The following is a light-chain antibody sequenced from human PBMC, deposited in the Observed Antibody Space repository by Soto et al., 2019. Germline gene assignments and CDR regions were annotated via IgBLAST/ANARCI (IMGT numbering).Light chain of an antibody. V-gene: IGKV1-5*01. J-gene: IGKJ1*01. CDR3: QQYNYYCA. CDR2: DAT. Sequence: DIQMTQSPSTLSASVGARVTITCRASQTINGWLAWYQQKPGKAPKLLIYDATTLQSGVPSRFSGSRSGTEFTLTISILQPDDFATYYGQQYNYYCAFGQGTTVEIK. CDR1: QTINGW.